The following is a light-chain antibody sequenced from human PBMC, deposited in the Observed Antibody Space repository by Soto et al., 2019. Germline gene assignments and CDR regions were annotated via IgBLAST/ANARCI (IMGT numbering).Light chain of an antibody. V-gene: IGKV3-20*01. J-gene: IGKJ1*01. CDR3: QQYGSSPST. Sequence: EIVLTQSPGTLSLSPGERATLSCRASQSVSSSYLAWYQQKPGQAPRLLIYGASSRATGIPDRFSGSGSGTDFTLTISRLEPDDFAVYYCQQYGSSPSTFGQGPKSDIK. CDR2: GAS. CDR1: QSVSSSY.